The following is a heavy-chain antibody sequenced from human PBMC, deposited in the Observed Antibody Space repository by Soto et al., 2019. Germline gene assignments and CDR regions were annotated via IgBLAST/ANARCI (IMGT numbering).Heavy chain of an antibody. Sequence: PSETLSLTCTVSGGSISSGDYYWNWIRQPPGKGLEWIGYIYYSGSTYYNPSLKSRVTISVDTSKNQFSLKLSSVTAADTAVYYCARVGGFGATTIDYWGQGTLVTVS. D-gene: IGHD3-10*01. CDR2: IYYSGST. V-gene: IGHV4-30-4*01. J-gene: IGHJ4*02. CDR1: GGSISSGDYY. CDR3: ARVGGFGATTIDY.